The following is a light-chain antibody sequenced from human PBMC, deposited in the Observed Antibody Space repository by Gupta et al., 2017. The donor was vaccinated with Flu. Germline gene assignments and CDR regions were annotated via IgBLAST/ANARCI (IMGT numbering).Light chain of an antibody. CDR2: KDT. V-gene: IGLV3-25*03. CDR1: ALPTQF. CDR3: QSADSKSNFVV. J-gene: IGLJ2*01. Sequence: SYELRQPPSVSVSPGQTARITCSGEALPTQFAYWYRQRPGQAPVLLIFKDTGRSSEIPERFSGSSSGTTFTLTISGAQAEDEADYYCQSADSKSNFVVFGGGTKLTVL.